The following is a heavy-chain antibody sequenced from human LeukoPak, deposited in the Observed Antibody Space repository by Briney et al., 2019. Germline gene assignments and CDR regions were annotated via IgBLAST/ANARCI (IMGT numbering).Heavy chain of an antibody. CDR2: IYPGDSDT. J-gene: IGHJ4*02. CDR3: ARLTGDNGTPYYSDY. V-gene: IGHV5-51*03. D-gene: IGHD7-27*01. Sequence: GESLKISCKGSGYSFTSYWIGWVRQMPGKGLEWMGIIYPGDSDTRYSPSFQGQVTISADKSISTAYLQWSSLKASDTAMYYCARLTGDNGTPYYSDYWGQGTLVTVSS. CDR1: GYSFTSYW.